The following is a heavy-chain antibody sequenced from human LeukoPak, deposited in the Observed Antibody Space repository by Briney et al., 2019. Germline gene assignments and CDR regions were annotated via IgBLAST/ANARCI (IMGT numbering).Heavy chain of an antibody. CDR1: GGTFSSYA. D-gene: IGHD3-10*01. V-gene: IGHV1-69*01. CDR2: IIPIFGTA. Sequence: SVKVSCKASGGTFSSYAISWVRQAPGQGLEWMGGIIPIFGTANYAQKFQGRVTITADESTSTAYMELSSLRSEDTAVYYCARGITMVWGVIDYYYYGMDVWGKGTTVTVSS. CDR3: ARGITMVWGVIDYYYYGMDV. J-gene: IGHJ6*04.